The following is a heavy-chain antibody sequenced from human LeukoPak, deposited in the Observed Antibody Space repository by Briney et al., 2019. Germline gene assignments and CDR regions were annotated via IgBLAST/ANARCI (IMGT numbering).Heavy chain of an antibody. CDR2: IFHTGST. Sequence: SGTLSLTCTVSGGSIFSTNWWTWVRQPPGRGLEWIGEIFHTGSTSYDPSLDRRVTISIDKSKNQFFLELTSVTAADTAVYYCARGLSYYDFWSGYYTGYYGMDVWGQGTTVTVSS. CDR1: GGSIFSTNW. V-gene: IGHV4-4*02. J-gene: IGHJ6*02. D-gene: IGHD3-3*01. CDR3: ARGLSYYDFWSGYYTGYYGMDV.